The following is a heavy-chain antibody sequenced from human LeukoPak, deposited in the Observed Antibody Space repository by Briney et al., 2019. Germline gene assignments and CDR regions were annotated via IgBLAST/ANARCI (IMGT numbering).Heavy chain of an antibody. CDR1: GFTFSSYS. Sequence: GGYLRLYCAASGFTFSSYSMNWVRQAPGKGLEWVSSITGDSKYIYYADSVRGRFTISRDNAKNSLYLQMNSLRAEDTAVYYCARDFDYGDYWGQGTLVTVSS. CDR2: ITGDSKYI. CDR3: ARDFDYGDY. J-gene: IGHJ4*02. V-gene: IGHV3-21*01.